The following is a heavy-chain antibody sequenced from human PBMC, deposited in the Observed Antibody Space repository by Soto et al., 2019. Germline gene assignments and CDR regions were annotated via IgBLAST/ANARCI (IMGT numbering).Heavy chain of an antibody. CDR3: ARGRSCGGGKCREISV. Sequence: ASVKVSCKASGYTFNNYDIHWVRQATGHGPEWLGWMNPYGGNTAYAERFQGRLAMTMNTSTTTAYMELSSLTSEDTAVYFCARGRSCGGGKCREISVWAK. V-gene: IGHV1-8*02. CDR1: GYTFNNYD. J-gene: IGHJ6*03. D-gene: IGHD2-21*01. CDR2: MNPYGGNT.